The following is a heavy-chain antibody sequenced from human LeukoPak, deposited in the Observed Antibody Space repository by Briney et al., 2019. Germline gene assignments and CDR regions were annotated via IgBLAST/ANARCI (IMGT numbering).Heavy chain of an antibody. CDR2: IYTSGST. D-gene: IGHD3-9*01. CDR1: GGSISSYY. CDR3: ARLSVLRYFDWLSRYFDY. J-gene: IGHJ4*02. Sequence: SETLSLTCTVSGGSISSYYWSWIRQPAGKGLEWIGRIYTSGSTNYNPSLKSRVTISVDTSKNQFSLKLSSVTAADTAVYYCARLSVLRYFDWLSRYFDYWGQGTLVTVSS. V-gene: IGHV4-4*07.